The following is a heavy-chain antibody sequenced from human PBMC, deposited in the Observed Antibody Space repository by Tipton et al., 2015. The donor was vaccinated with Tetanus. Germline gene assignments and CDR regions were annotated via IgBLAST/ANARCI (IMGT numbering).Heavy chain of an antibody. CDR3: ARDRGDYIYYGMDV. CDR1: GYTFTGYY. J-gene: IGHJ6*02. V-gene: IGHV1-2*02. D-gene: IGHD3-22*01. CDR2: IDPNSGGT. Sequence: QLVQSGAEMKKPGASVKVSCKASGYTFTGYYIYWVRQAPGQGLEWMGWIDPNSGGTVYAQKFHGRVTMTRDTSTSTAYMELRSLRSDDTAVFYCARDRGDYIYYGMDVWGPGTTVTVS.